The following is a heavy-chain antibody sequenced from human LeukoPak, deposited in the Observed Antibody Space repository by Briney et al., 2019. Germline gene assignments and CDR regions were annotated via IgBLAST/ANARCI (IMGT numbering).Heavy chain of an antibody. CDR2: IYSGGST. D-gene: IGHD1-26*01. V-gene: IGHV3-66*01. CDR1: GFTVSSNY. CDR3: ARDWGYSGSYYYYYGMDV. Sequence: GGSLRLSCAASGFTVSSNYMSWVRQAPGEGLEWVSVIYSGGSTYYADSVKGRFTISRDNSKNTLYLQMNSLRAEDTAVYYCARDWGYSGSYYYYYGMDVWGQGTTVTVSS. J-gene: IGHJ6*02.